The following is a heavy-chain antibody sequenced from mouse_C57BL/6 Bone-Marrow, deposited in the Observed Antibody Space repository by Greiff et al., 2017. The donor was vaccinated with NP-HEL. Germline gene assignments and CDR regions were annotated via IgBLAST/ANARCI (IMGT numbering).Heavy chain of an antibody. CDR3: AREALCETWFAY. J-gene: IGHJ3*01. V-gene: IGHV2-2*01. Sequence: QVQLKESGPGLVQPSQSLSITCTVSGFSLTSYGVHWVRQSPGKGLEWLGVIWSGGSTDYNAAFISRLSISKDNSKSQVFFKMNRLQADDTAIYYCAREALCETWFAYWGQGTLVTVSA. D-gene: IGHD6-5*01. CDR2: IWSGGST. CDR1: GFSLTSYG.